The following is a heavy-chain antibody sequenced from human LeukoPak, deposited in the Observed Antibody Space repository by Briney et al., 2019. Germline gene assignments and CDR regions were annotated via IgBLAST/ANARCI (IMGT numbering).Heavy chain of an antibody. V-gene: IGHV3-30-3*01. CDR3: ARGGRIADSPFDP. CDR1: GFTFSSYA. CDR2: ISYDGSNK. Sequence: GRSLRLSCAASGFTFSSYAMHWVRQAPGKGLEWVAVISYDGSNKYYADSVKGRSTISRDNSKNTLYLQMNSLRAEDTAVYYCARGGRIADSPFDPWGQGTLVTVSS. J-gene: IGHJ5*02. D-gene: IGHD6-13*01.